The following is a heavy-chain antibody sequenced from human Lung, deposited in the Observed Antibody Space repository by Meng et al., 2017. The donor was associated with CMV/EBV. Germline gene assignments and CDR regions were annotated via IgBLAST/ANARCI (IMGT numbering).Heavy chain of an antibody. CDR3: ARGAWNYVGVFDY. D-gene: IGHD1-7*01. CDR2: INHSGST. V-gene: IGHV4-34*01. CDR1: GGSFSGYY. Sequence: SQXXSLTXAVYGGSFSGYYWSWIRQPPGKGLEWIGEINHSGSTNYNPSLKSRVTISVDTSKNQFSLKLSSVTAAETAVYYCARGAWNYVGVFDYWGQGTLVTVSS. J-gene: IGHJ4*02.